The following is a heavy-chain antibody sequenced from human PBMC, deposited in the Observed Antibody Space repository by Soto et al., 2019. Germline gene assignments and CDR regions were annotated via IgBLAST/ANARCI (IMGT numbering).Heavy chain of an antibody. J-gene: IGHJ4*02. CDR3: ARGPSAVLRFLEWSFDY. Sequence: GGSLILSCAASGFTFSSYAMHWVRQAPGKGLEWVAVISYDGSNKYYADSVKGRFTISRDNSKNTLYLQMNSLRAEDTAVYYCARGPSAVLRFLEWSFDYWGQGTLVTVSS. D-gene: IGHD3-3*01. CDR1: GFTFSSYA. V-gene: IGHV3-30-3*01. CDR2: ISYDGSNK.